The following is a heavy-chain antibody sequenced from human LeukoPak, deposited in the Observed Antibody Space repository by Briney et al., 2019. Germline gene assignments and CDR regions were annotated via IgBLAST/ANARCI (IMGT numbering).Heavy chain of an antibody. CDR3: ARGGLTITMFGVPIIRNFDY. Sequence: GGSLRLSCAASGSTFSDYYMSWIRQAPGKGLEWVSYISSGGSMIYYADSVKGRFTISRDNAKNSLYLQMNSLRAEDTAVYYCARGGLTITMFGVPIIRNFDYWGQGTLVTVSS. V-gene: IGHV3-11*04. J-gene: IGHJ4*02. CDR1: GSTFSDYY. CDR2: ISSGGSMI. D-gene: IGHD3-3*01.